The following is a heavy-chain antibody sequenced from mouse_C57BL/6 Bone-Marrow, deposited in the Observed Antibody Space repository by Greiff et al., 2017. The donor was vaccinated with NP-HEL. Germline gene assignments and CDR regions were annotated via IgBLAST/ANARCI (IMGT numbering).Heavy chain of an antibody. Sequence: QLQQPGAELVKPGASVKLSCKASGYTFTSYWMHWVKQRPGQGLEWIGMIHPTSGSTNYNEKFKSKATLTVDKSSSTAYMQLSSLTSEDSAVYYCARSYDYDERYFDVWGTGTTVTVSS. CDR2: IHPTSGST. D-gene: IGHD2-4*01. V-gene: IGHV1-64*01. CDR3: ARSYDYDERYFDV. CDR1: GYTFTSYW. J-gene: IGHJ1*03.